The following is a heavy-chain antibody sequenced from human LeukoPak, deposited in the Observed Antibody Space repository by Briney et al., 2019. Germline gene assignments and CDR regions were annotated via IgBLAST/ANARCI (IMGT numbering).Heavy chain of an antibody. CDR3: ARVALNCSGGSCYIGWFDP. CDR1: GYSFTSYW. J-gene: IGHJ5*02. D-gene: IGHD2-15*01. V-gene: IGHV5-51*01. CDR2: IYPGDSDT. Sequence: GESLKISCKGSGYSFTSYWIGWVRQMPGKGLEWMGIIYPGDSDTRYSPSFQGQVTISADKSISTAYLQRSSLKASDTAMYYCARVALNCSGGSCYIGWFDPWGQGTLVTVSS.